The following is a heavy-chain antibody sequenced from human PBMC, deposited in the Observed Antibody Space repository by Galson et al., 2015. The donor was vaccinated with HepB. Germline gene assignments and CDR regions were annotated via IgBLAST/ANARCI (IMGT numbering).Heavy chain of an antibody. Sequence: SVKVSCKASGYTFTSYAMNWVRQAPGQGLEWMGWINTNTGNPTYAQGFTGRFVFSLDTSVSTAYLQISSLKAEDTAVYYCARDPPMIVVARWYYFDYWGQGTLVTVSS. CDR2: INTNTGNP. J-gene: IGHJ4*02. V-gene: IGHV7-4-1*02. D-gene: IGHD3-22*01. CDR1: GYTFTSYA. CDR3: ARDPPMIVVARWYYFDY.